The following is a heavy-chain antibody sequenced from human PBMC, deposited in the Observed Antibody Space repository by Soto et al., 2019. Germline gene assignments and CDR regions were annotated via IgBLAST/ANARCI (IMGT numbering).Heavy chain of an antibody. Sequence: HPGGSLRLSCEAFGFTFSTYTMNWVRQAPGKGLEWVSYISSSGRTISYADPVKGRFSISRDNAKNSLYLQMNSLRTEDAAVYYCARDLKGGSSWFWDYFDCWGQGTLVTVSS. CDR1: GFTFSTYT. J-gene: IGHJ4*02. CDR2: ISSSGRTI. CDR3: ARDLKGGSSWFWDYFDC. D-gene: IGHD6-13*01. V-gene: IGHV3-48*04.